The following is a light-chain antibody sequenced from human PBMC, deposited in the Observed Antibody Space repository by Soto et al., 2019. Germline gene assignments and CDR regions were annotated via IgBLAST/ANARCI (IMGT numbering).Light chain of an antibody. CDR1: SSNIGSHS. CDR2: RND. J-gene: IGLJ3*02. Sequence: QSVLTQPPSASGTPGQRVTISCSGSSSNIGSHSVCWFQQLPGTAPKMLICRNDERASGVHDRFSGSKSGSSASLDITGLQSEDEADYYCMSWDDSLSGMLFGGGTKLTVL. CDR3: MSWDDSLSGML. V-gene: IGLV1-47*01.